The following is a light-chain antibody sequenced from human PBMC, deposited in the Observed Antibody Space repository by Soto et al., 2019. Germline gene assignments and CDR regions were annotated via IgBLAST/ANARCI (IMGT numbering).Light chain of an antibody. J-gene: IGKJ1*01. V-gene: IGKV1-5*03. CDR3: QQYTSYPWT. CDR2: KAS. CDR1: QSICIW. Sequence: DIPMTQSPSTLSASVGDRVIITCRASQSICIWLAWYQQRPGKAPKLLIYKASTLQSGVSSRFSGSGSGTEFTLTISSLQPDDFATYFCQQYTSYPWTFGQGTKVEIK.